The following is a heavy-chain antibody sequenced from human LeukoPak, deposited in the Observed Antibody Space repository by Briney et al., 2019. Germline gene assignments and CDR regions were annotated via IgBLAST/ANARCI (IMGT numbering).Heavy chain of an antibody. J-gene: IGHJ4*02. V-gene: IGHV4-34*01. CDR1: GGSFSGYY. D-gene: IGHD3-10*02. Sequence: KTSETLSLTCAVYGGSFSGYYWSWIRQPPGKGLEWIGEINHSGSTNYNPSLKSRVTISVDTSKNQFSLKLSSVTAADTAVYYCARLFPGGDYWGQGTLVTVSS. CDR3: ARLFPGGDY. CDR2: INHSGST.